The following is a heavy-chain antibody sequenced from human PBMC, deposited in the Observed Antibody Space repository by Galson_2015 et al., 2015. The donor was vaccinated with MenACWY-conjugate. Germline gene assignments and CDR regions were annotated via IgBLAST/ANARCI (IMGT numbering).Heavy chain of an antibody. CDR3: AKERGSTADTEAYFDY. CDR2: ISGSGGTT. J-gene: IGHJ4*02. V-gene: IGHV3-23*01. CDR1: GFTFNNYA. Sequence: SLRLSCAAPGFTFNNYAMTWVRQAPGKGLDWVSAISGSGGTTYYVDSVEGRFTISRDNSKNTLYLEMNNLRAEDTAMFYCAKERGSTADTEAYFDYWGQGTLVTVSS. D-gene: IGHD6-13*01.